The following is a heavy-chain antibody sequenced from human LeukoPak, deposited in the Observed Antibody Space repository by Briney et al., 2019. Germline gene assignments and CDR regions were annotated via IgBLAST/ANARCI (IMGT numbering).Heavy chain of an antibody. CDR1: GFSFSSYG. CDR3: AKYYYGSGVTAFDY. D-gene: IGHD3-10*01. J-gene: IGHJ4*02. CDR2: IWYDGSNK. V-gene: IGHV3-33*08. Sequence: GGSLRLSCAASGFSFSSYGMHWVRQAPGKGLEWVAVIWYDGSNKYYADSVKGRFTISRDNSKNTLYLQMNSLRAEDTAVYYCAKYYYGSGVTAFDYWGQGTLVTVSS.